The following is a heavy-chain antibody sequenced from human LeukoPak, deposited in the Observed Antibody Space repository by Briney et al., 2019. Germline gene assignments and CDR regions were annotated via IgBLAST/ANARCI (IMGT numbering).Heavy chain of an antibody. J-gene: IGHJ4*02. CDR1: GYTFTSYY. D-gene: IGHD6-19*01. CDR3: ARDRDPHSSGWYYFDY. CDR2: INPSGGST. Sequence: ASVKVSCKASGYTFTSYYMHWVRQAPGQGLEWMGIINPSGGSTSYAQKFQGRVTMTRDMSTSTVYMELSSLRSEDTAVYYCARDRDPHSSGWYYFDYWGQGTLVTVSS. V-gene: IGHV1-46*01.